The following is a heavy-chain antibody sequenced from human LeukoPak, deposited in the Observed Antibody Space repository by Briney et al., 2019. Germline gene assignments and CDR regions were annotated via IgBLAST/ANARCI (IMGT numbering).Heavy chain of an antibody. J-gene: IGHJ4*02. D-gene: IGHD6-19*01. V-gene: IGHV4-39*01. Sequence: PSETLSLTCTVSGGSISSSPYYWGWIRQPPGKGLEWIGNIYYSGSTYYNPSLKTRVSISVYTSKNQFPLKLTSVTAADTAVYYCARHASVDGNWPRPLDYWGQGSLVTVSS. CDR3: ARHASVDGNWPRPLDY. CDR1: GGSISSSPYY. CDR2: IYYSGST.